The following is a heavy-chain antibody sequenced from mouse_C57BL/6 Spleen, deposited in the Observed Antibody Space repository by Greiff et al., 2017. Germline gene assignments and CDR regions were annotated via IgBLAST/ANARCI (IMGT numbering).Heavy chain of an antibody. V-gene: IGHV1-5*01. CDR3: TRYYGSSHWYFDV. CDR1: GYTFTSYW. CDR2: IYPGNSDT. J-gene: IGHJ1*03. Sequence: VQLQQSGTVLARPGASVKMSCKTSGYTFTSYWMHWVKQRPGQGLEWIGAIYPGNSDTSYNQKFKGKAKLTAVPSASTAYMELSSLTNGDSAVYYCTRYYGSSHWYFDVWGTGTTVTVAS. D-gene: IGHD1-1*01.